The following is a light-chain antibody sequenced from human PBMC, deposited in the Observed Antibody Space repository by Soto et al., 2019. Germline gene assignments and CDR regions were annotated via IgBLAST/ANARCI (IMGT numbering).Light chain of an antibody. V-gene: IGKV1-17*01. J-gene: IGKJ1*01. CDR3: QQYNSLWT. CDR1: QGIGTD. CDR2: STS. Sequence: DIQMTQSPSSLSASVGDRVTITCRASQGIGTDLGWYQQKPGRAPKRLIYSTSSLQSGVPSRFSGSGSGTEFTLTISSLQPDDLATYYCQQYNSLWTFGQGTKVDIK.